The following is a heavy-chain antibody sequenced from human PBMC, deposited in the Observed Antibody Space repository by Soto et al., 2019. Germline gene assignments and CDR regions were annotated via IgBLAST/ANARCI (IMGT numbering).Heavy chain of an antibody. J-gene: IGHJ4*02. CDR2: IYYTGTS. D-gene: IGHD2-15*01. CDR3: TRHAIGVVVPAAIRN. CDR1: GGSISSSSYY. Sequence: LSLTCAVSGGSISSSSYYWDWIRQPPGKGLEWIGTIYYTGTSNYNPSLKSRVTISVDTSKNQFSLNLSSVTAADTAVYYCTRHAIGVVVPAAIRNWGQGSLVTVSS. V-gene: IGHV4-39*01.